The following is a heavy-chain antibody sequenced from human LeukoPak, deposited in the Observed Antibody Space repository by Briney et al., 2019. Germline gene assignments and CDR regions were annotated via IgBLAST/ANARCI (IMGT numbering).Heavy chain of an antibody. CDR2: IYYSGST. Sequence: SETLSLTCTVSGGSISSYYWSWIRQPPGKGLEWIGYIYYSGSTNYNPSLKSRVTISVDTSKNQFSLKLSSVTAADTAVYYCARGGLVRGTINSLIAFDIWGQGTTVTVSS. CDR1: GGSISSYY. V-gene: IGHV4-59*01. CDR3: ARGGLVRGTINSLIAFDI. J-gene: IGHJ3*02. D-gene: IGHD3-10*01.